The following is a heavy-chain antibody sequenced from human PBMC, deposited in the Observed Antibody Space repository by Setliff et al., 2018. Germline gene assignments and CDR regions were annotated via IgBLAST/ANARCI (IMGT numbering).Heavy chain of an antibody. V-gene: IGHV4-61*09. CDR2: IYTSWST. D-gene: IGHD3-10*01. Sequence: SETLSLTCAVSGFSISSGYYWGWIRQPAGKGLEWLGQIYTSWSTNYNPSLKGRATLSIDASKSQFSLRLSFVTAADTAVYSCASSRGVEGSSGYMDYWTRGPPEPPLGYFDFWGHGALVTVSS. CDR1: GFSISSGYY. J-gene: IGHJ4*01. CDR3: ASSRGVEGSSGYMDYWTRGPPEPPLGYFDF.